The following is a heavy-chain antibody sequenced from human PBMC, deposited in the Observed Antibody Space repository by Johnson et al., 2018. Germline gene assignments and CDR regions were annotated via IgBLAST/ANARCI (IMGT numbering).Heavy chain of an antibody. D-gene: IGHD3-22*01. Sequence: QVQLQQSGPGLVEPSETLSLTCTVSGGSIRNYYWGWVRQPPGKGLDFIGHIYYSGTTDYNPSLRSRVSMSVDTSNNQFSLRLSSVTSADTAVYYCARFNGVPLNTGGYYFYVASWGQGTLVTVSS. CDR1: GGSIRNYY. V-gene: IGHV4-59*12. J-gene: IGHJ5*01. CDR3: ARFNGVPLNTGGYYFYVAS. CDR2: IYYSGTT.